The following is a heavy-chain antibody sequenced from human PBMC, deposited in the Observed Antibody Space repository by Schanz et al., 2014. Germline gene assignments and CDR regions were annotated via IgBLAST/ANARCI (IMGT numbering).Heavy chain of an antibody. Sequence: QVHLVESGGGVVQPGGSLRLSCAASGFIFRTYGMHWVRQAPGKGLERVAFIHYDGTYKYYADSVKGRFTISRDNSENTLYLQMISLRAEETAVYYCAKLDGYAYGSMGQEYFDYWGQGTLVAVSS. J-gene: IGHJ4*02. CDR2: IHYDGTYK. CDR1: GFIFRTYG. D-gene: IGHD5-18*01. V-gene: IGHV3-30*02. CDR3: AKLDGYAYGSMGQEYFDY.